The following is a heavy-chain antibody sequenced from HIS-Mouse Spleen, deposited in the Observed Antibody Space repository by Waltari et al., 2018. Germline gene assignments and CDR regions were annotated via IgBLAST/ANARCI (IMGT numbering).Heavy chain of an antibody. D-gene: IGHD3-16*01. V-gene: IGHV1-2*02. Sequence: QVQLGQSGAEVKKPGAPVKFSGKASGYTFPGHIMHWARQAPGQGLEWMGWINPNSGGTNYAQKFQGRVTMTRDTSISTAYMELSRLRSDDTAVYYCARGVSPDAFDIWGQGTMVTVSS. CDR1: GYTFPGHI. CDR2: INPNSGGT. J-gene: IGHJ3*02. CDR3: ARGVSPDAFDI.